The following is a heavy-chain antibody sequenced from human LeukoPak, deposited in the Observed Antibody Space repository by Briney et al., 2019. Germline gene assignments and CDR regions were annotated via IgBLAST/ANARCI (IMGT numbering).Heavy chain of an antibody. CDR1: GYTFTGYY. J-gene: IGHJ4*02. CDR3: AGEEDTAMVTFYY. CDR2: INPNSGGT. D-gene: IGHD5-18*01. Sequence: GASVKVSCKASGYTFTGYYMHWVRQAPGQGLEWMGWINPNSGGTNYAQKFQGRVTMTRDTSISTAYMELSRLRSDDTAVYYCAGEEDTAMVTFYYWGQGTLVTVSS. V-gene: IGHV1-2*02.